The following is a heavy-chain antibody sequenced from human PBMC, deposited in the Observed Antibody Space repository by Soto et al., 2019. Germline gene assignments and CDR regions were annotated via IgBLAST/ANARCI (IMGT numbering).Heavy chain of an antibody. CDR1: GGSIIIADSY. CDR2: VAYSGDN. J-gene: IGHJ5*02. V-gene: IGHV4-31*03. D-gene: IGHD3-9*01. Sequence: QVHLHQSGPVLVKPSETLSLTCSVSGGSIIIADSYWFWIRKHPGKGLEWIGYVAYSGDNYYNLSPGSRATMTAAAAERQVHISLRSSAAAELGVYFFASDFERSAIAPWAQGTSVTVSA. CDR3: ASDFERSAIAP.